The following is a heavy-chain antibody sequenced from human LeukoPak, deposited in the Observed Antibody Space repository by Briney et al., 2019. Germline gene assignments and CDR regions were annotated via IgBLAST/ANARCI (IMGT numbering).Heavy chain of an antibody. CDR3: ARGDYNWNDVGYFDY. J-gene: IGHJ4*02. CDR2: IKQDGSEK. CDR1: GFTFSSYW. V-gene: IGHV3-7*01. D-gene: IGHD1-20*01. Sequence: GGSLRLSCGASGFTFSSYWMSWVRQAPGKGLEWVANIKQDGSEKYYVDSVKGRFTISRDNAKNSLYLQMNSLRAEDTAVYYCARGDYNWNDVGYFDYWGQGTLVTVSS.